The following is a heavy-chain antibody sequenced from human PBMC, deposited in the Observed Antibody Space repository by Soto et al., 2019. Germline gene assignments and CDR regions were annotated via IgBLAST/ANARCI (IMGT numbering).Heavy chain of an antibody. Sequence: QVQLVQSGAEVKKPGSSVKVSCKASGGTFSSYTISWVRQAPGQGLEWMGRIIPILGIANYAQKFQVRVTIPADKSTITAYMELSSLRSEDTAVYYCAGSSRHDYYMAVWGKGTTVTVSS. CDR2: IIPILGIA. CDR1: GGTFSSYT. CDR3: AGSSRHDYYMAV. D-gene: IGHD6-6*01. V-gene: IGHV1-69*02. J-gene: IGHJ6*03.